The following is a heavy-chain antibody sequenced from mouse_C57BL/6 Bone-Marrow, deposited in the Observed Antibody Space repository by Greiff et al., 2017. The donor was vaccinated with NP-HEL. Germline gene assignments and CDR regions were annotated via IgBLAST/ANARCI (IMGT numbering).Heavy chain of an antibody. CDR1: GYTFTSYW. D-gene: IGHD1-1*01. CDR2: LYTSDSET. Sequence: VQLQQSGAELVRPGSSVKLSCKASGYTFTSYWMDWVKQRPGQGLEWIGNLYTSDSETHSTQKFKDKATLTVDKSSSTAYMQLSSLTSEDSAVYYCARTYYYGSSYWYFDVWGTGTTVTVSS. V-gene: IGHV1-61*01. CDR3: ARTYYYGSSYWYFDV. J-gene: IGHJ1*03.